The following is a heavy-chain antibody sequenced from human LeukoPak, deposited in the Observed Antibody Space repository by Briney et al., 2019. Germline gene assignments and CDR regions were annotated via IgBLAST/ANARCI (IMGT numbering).Heavy chain of an antibody. CDR3: ARLGPNVATDY. V-gene: IGHV4-59*08. J-gene: IGHJ4*02. D-gene: IGHD1-26*01. CDR1: GGSISSYY. Sequence: SETLSLTCTVSGGSISSYYWSWIRQPPGKGLEWIGYIYYSGSTNYNPSLKSRVTISVDTSKNQFSLKLSSVTAADTAVYYCARLGPNVATDYWGQGTLVTVSS. CDR2: IYYSGST.